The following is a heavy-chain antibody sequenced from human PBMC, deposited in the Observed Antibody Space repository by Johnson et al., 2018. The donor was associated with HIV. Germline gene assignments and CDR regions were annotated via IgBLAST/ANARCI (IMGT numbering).Heavy chain of an antibody. CDR2: IYSGGST. CDR1: GFTFSDYA. V-gene: IGHV3-NL1*01. D-gene: IGHD4-17*01. J-gene: IGHJ3*02. CDR3: ARGRKTVTTVRPSAFDI. Sequence: QVQLVESGGGVVQPGRSLRLSCVASGFTFSDYAVHWVRQAPGKGLERVAVIYSGGSTYYADSVKGRFTISRDNSKNTLYLQMNSLRAEDTAVYYCARGRKTVTTVRPSAFDIWGQGTMVTVSS.